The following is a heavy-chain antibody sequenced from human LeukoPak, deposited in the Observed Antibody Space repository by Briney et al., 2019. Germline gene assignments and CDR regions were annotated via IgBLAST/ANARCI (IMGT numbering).Heavy chain of an antibody. J-gene: IGHJ4*02. CDR1: GFTFSSYG. Sequence: TGGSLRLSCAASGFTFSSYGMHWVRQAPGKGLEWVAVISYDGSNKYYADSVKGRFTISRDNSKNTLYLQMNSLRAEDTAVYYCAKDSRLVIIFLFDYWGQGTLVTVS. CDR3: AKDSRLVIIFLFDY. CDR2: ISYDGSNK. V-gene: IGHV3-30*18. D-gene: IGHD3-9*01.